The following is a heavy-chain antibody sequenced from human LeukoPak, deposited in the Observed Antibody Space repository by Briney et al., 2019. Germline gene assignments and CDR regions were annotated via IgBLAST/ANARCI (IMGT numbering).Heavy chain of an antibody. Sequence: ASVKVSCKASGYTFTSYYMHWVRQAPGQGLEWMGIINPSGGSTSYAQKFQGRVTMTRDTSTSTVYMELSSLRSEDTAVYYCWRGGGGEYYYGSGGFLGKGYNLFDPWGQGTLVTVSS. D-gene: IGHD3-10*01. CDR3: WRGGGGEYYYGSGGFLGKGYNLFDP. V-gene: IGHV1-46*01. J-gene: IGHJ5*02. CDR1: GYTFTSYY. CDR2: INPSGGST.